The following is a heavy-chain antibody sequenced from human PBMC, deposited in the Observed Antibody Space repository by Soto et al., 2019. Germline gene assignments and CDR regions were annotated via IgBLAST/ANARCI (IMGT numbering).Heavy chain of an antibody. CDR2: ISGHNGNT. V-gene: IGHV1-18*01. J-gene: IGHJ5*02. D-gene: IGHD3-9*01. CDR3: ARGHYDILTGYSPGWFDP. Sequence: ASVKVSCKASGYTFTRYAISWVRQAPGQGLEWMGWISGHNGNTNYAQRLQGRVTMTTDTSTSTAYMELRGLRSDDTAVYYCARGHYDILTGYSPGWFDPWGQGTLVTVSS. CDR1: GYTFTRYA.